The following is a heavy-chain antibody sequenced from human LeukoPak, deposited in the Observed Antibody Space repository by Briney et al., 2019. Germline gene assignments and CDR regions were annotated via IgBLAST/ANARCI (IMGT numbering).Heavy chain of an antibody. CDR2: MNPNSGNT. CDR1: GYTFTSYD. CDR3: ARDESITIFGVVISRAFDI. Sequence: ASVKVSCKPSGYTFTSYDINWVRQATGQGLEWMGWMNPNSGNTGYAQKFQGRVTMTRNTSISTAYMELSSLRSEGTAVYYCARDESITIFGVVISRAFDIWGQGTMVTVSS. V-gene: IGHV1-8*01. J-gene: IGHJ3*02. D-gene: IGHD3-3*01.